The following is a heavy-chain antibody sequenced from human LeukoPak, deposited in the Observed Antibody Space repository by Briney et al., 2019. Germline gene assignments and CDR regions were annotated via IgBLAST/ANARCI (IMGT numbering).Heavy chain of an antibody. CDR2: ISYDGSNK. V-gene: IGHV3-30-3*01. CDR3: SKDQWYREYGSYYFMDR. D-gene: IGHD4-17*01. J-gene: IGHJ6*03. CDR1: GFTFSSYA. Sequence: PGRFLRLSCAASGFTFSSYAMHWVRQAPGKGLEGVAVISYDGSNKYYADSVKGRFTISRDNSKNTLYLQMNSLRAEDTAVYYCSKDQWYREYGSYYFMDRLGKGTTVTVSS.